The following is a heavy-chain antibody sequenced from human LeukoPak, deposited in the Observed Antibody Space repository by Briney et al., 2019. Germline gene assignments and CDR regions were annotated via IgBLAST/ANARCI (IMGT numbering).Heavy chain of an antibody. CDR1: GGTFSRYA. J-gene: IGHJ5*01. Sequence: GASVKVSCKASGGTFSRYAISWVRQAPRQGLEWMGRIIPIFGTANYAQKFQGRVTITTDESTSTAYMELSSLRSEDTAVYYCARDSTGGGDWFVYWGQGTLVTVSS. CDR3: ARDSTGGGDWFVY. D-gene: IGHD2-8*02. CDR2: IIPIFGTA. V-gene: IGHV1-69*05.